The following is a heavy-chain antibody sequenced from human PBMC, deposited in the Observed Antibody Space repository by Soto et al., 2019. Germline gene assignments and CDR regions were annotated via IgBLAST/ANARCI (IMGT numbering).Heavy chain of an antibody. D-gene: IGHD3-10*01. CDR2: IYSGGST. J-gene: IGHJ6*02. Sequence: EVQLVESGGGLIQPGGSLRLSCAASGFTVSSNYMSWVRQAPGKGLEWGSVIYSGGSTYYADTVKGRFTISRDNSKNTLYLQMNSLRAEDTAVYYCATKRVWFGERNYYYHGMDVWGQGTTVTVSS. V-gene: IGHV3-53*01. CDR3: ATKRVWFGERNYYYHGMDV. CDR1: GFTVSSNY.